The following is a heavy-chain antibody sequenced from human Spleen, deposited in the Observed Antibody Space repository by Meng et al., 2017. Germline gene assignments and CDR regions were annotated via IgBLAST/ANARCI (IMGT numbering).Heavy chain of an antibody. CDR3: ARDRLEKDTIPSYYYGMDG. Sequence: VKVFCKASGYTFTSYGISWVRQAPGRGLEWMGWISTHIGNTDYAQKLQGRVTMTTDTSTSTGYMELRSLRSDDTAVYYCARDRLEKDTIPSYYYGMDGWGQGTTVTVSS. D-gene: IGHD5-24*01. J-gene: IGHJ6*02. CDR2: ISTHIGNT. V-gene: IGHV1-18*01. CDR1: GYTFTSYG.